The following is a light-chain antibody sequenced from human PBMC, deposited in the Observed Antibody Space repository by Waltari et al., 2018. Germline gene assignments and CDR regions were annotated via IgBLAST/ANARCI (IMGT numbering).Light chain of an antibody. Sequence: SYELTQPLSVSVALGQTARITCGGNNIGSKNVHWYQQKPGQAPVLVIYRDSNRPSGIPARFSGSNAGNTATLTSSRAQAGDEADYYCQVWDSSTAVFGGGTKLTVL. CDR3: QVWDSSTAV. CDR2: RDS. CDR1: NIGSKN. J-gene: IGLJ2*01. V-gene: IGLV3-9*01.